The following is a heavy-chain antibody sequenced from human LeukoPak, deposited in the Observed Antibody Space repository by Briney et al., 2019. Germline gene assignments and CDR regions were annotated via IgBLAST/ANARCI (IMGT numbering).Heavy chain of an antibody. CDR3: AKGLWFGELGAFDI. V-gene: IGHV3-9*03. CDR2: ISWNSGSI. Sequence: PGRSLRLSCAASGFTFEDYAMHWVRQAPGKGLEWVSGISWNSGSIGYADSVKGRFTISRDNAKNSLYLQMNSLRAEDMALYYCAKGLWFGELGAFDIWGQGTMVTVSS. J-gene: IGHJ3*02. D-gene: IGHD3-10*01. CDR1: GFTFEDYA.